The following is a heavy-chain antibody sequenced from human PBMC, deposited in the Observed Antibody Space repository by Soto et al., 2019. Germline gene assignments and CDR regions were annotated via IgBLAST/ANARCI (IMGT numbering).Heavy chain of an antibody. Sequence: EVQLVESGGGLVQPGGSLRLSCAASGFTFSSYSMNWVRQAPGKGLEWVSYISSSSSTIYYADSVKGRFTISRDNAKNSLYLQMNSLRAEDTAVYYCARDKREAAGNVDYWGQGTLVTVSS. V-gene: IGHV3-48*01. J-gene: IGHJ4*02. D-gene: IGHD6-13*01. CDR1: GFTFSSYS. CDR3: ARDKREAAGNVDY. CDR2: ISSSSSTI.